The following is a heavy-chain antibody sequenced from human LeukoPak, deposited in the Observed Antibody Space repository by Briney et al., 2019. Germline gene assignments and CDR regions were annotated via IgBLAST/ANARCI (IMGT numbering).Heavy chain of an antibody. CDR1: GYTFTGYY. CDR2: INPNSGGT. CDR3: ARGGAAAGTYYYYYYGMDV. Sequence: GASVKVSCKASGYTFTGYYMHWVRQAPGQGLEWMGWINPNSGGTNYAQKFQGWVTMTRDTSISTAYMELSRLRSDDTAVYYCARGGAAAGTYYYYYYGMDVWGQGTTVTVSS. J-gene: IGHJ6*02. D-gene: IGHD6-13*01. V-gene: IGHV1-2*04.